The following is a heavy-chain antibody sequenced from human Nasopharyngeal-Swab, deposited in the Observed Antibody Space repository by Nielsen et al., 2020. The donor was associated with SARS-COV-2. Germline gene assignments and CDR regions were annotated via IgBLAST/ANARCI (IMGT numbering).Heavy chain of an antibody. J-gene: IGHJ4*02. V-gene: IGHV3-30*03. CDR2: ISYDGSNK. Sequence: WIRQPPGKGLEWVAVISYDGSNKYYADSVKGRFTISRDNSKNTLYLQMNSLRAEDTAVYYCARVISLGEYYFDYWGQGTLVTVSS. D-gene: IGHD3-10*01. CDR3: ARVISLGEYYFDY.